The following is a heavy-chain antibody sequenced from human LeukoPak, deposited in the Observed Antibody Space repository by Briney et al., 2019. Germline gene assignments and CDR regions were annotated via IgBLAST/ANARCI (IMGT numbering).Heavy chain of an antibody. CDR1: GFTFSSYA. J-gene: IGHJ6*03. CDR3: AKGGSATYYYYYYMDV. D-gene: IGHD3-10*01. V-gene: IGHV3-23*01. CDR2: ISGSGGST. Sequence: SGGSLRLSCAASGFTFSSYAMSWVRQAPGKGLEWVSAISGSGGSTYYADSVKGRFTISRDNSKNTLYLQMNSPRAEDTAVYYCAKGGSATYYYYYYMDVWGKGTTVTVSS.